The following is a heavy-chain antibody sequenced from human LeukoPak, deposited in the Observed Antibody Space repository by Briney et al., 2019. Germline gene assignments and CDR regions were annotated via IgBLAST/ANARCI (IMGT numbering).Heavy chain of an antibody. CDR1: GYSFTDYY. J-gene: IGHJ6*02. CDR3: ARVGGYCTTTSCSYGMDV. Sequence: ASVKVSRKASGYSFTDYYMHWVRQAPGQGLGWMGGTNLYSGDTNFAQKFQGRVTMTRDTSISTAYMELSRLRSDDTAVFYCARVGGYCTTTSCSYGMDVWGQGTTVTVSS. CDR2: TNLYSGDT. V-gene: IGHV1-2*02. D-gene: IGHD2-2*01.